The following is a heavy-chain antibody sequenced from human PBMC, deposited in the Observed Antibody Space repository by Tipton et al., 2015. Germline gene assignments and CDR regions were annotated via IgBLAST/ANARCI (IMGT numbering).Heavy chain of an antibody. D-gene: IGHD3-9*01. V-gene: IGHV4-39*01. CDR3: ARLPPPELRYFDWLSHFDY. Sequence: TLSLTCTVSGDSISSNGFYWGWIRQPPGKGLEWIGSIYYSGNTYYNPSLKSRVTVSVDTSKNQFSLKLSSMTAADTAVYYCARLPPPELRYFDWLSHFDYWGQGTVVTVSS. J-gene: IGHJ4*02. CDR2: IYYSGNT. CDR1: GDSISSNGFY.